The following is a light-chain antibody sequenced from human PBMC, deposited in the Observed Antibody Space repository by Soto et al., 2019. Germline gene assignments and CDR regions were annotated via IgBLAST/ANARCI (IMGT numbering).Light chain of an antibody. CDR3: QQYGGAPWT. V-gene: IGKV3-20*01. CDR2: AAS. J-gene: IGKJ1*01. Sequence: EIVLTQSPGTLSLSPGERATISCRASQSVSSNYLAWYQQKPRHAPRLLIYAASNSGSGIPARFGGSGSGTDFTLIVSRLEPDDFAVFYCQQYGGAPWTFGQGTKVEI. CDR1: QSVSSNY.